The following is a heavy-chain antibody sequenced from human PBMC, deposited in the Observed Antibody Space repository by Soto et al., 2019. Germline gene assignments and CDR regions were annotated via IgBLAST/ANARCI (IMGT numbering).Heavy chain of an antibody. V-gene: IGHV5-51*01. J-gene: IGHJ4*02. D-gene: IGHD3-22*01. CDR3: ARGGYDKSGYFDH. Sequence: PXESLNIFFPGSGYNLASYWIGLVRQKPGKGLEWMGIVYPVDSDTRYTPSFEGQVTIAADKSINTDYLQWSSLKASDNAMYYCARGGYDKSGYFDHWGQGTLVTVSS. CDR2: VYPVDSDT. CDR1: GYNLASYW.